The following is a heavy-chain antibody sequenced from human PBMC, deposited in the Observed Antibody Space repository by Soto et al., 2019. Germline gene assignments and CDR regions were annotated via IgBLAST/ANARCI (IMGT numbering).Heavy chain of an antibody. J-gene: IGHJ6*02. CDR1: GFTVSSNY. CDR3: AREGGCSGGSCYSSYYYGMDV. Sequence: GGSLRLSCAASGFTVSSNYMSWVRQAPGKGLEWVSVIYSGGSTYYADSVKGRFTISRDNSKNTLYLQMNSLRAEDKAVYYCAREGGCSGGSCYSSYYYGMDVWGQGTTVTVSS. V-gene: IGHV3-53*01. CDR2: IYSGGST. D-gene: IGHD2-15*01.